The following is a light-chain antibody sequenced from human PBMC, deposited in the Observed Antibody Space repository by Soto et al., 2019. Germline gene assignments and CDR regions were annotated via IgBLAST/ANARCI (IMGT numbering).Light chain of an antibody. V-gene: IGKV3-20*01. Sequence: EVVLTQSPGTLSLSPGERATLYCRASQSVSSGYLAWYHQKPGQAPRLLIYGASSRATGIPDRFSVSGSGTYFTLTISRLEHEDFAVYYCQQYHNSPWTFGQGTKVEIK. CDR2: GAS. J-gene: IGKJ1*01. CDR1: QSVSSGY. CDR3: QQYHNSPWT.